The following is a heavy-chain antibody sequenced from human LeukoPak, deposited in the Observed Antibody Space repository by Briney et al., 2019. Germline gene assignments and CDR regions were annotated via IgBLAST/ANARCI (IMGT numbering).Heavy chain of an antibody. V-gene: IGHV3-21*01. CDR1: GFTFSSYS. CDR2: ISSSSTYI. D-gene: IGHD5-24*01. CDR3: ARSGVATFTAWN. J-gene: IGHJ4*02. Sequence: KTGGSLRLSCAASGFTFSSYSMNWVRQAPGKGLEWVSSISSSSTYIYYAGSVKGRFTISRDNAKNSLYLQMNSLRVEDMAVYYCARSGVATFTAWNWGQGTLVSVSS.